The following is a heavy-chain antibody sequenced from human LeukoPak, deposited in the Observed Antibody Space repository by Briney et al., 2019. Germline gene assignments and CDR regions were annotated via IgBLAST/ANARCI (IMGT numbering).Heavy chain of an antibody. CDR1: GYTLTGYY. CDR2: ISAYNGNT. CDR3: ARVETYYYDSSGYYPFWD. Sequence: ASVKVSCKASGYTLTGYYMHWVRQAPGQGLEWMGWISAYNGNTNYAQKLQGRVTMTTDTSTSTAYMELRSLRSDDTAVYYCARVETYYYDSSGYYPFWDWGQGTLVTVSS. D-gene: IGHD3-22*01. J-gene: IGHJ4*02. V-gene: IGHV1-18*04.